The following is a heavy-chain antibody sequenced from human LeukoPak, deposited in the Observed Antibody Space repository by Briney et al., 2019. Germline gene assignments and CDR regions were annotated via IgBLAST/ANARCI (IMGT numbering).Heavy chain of an antibody. CDR1: GDSFSSYF. CDR3: ARRFRTGGNLHHDAYDV. CDR2: LHASGGA. Sequence: SETLSLTCNVSGDSFSSYFWSWIRQPAGKGLEWIGRLHASGGANYNPSPKSRVTMSLDTSRNQFSLKLMSVTAADSAVYYCARRFRTGGNLHHDAYDVWGQGTVVTVSS. J-gene: IGHJ3*01. D-gene: IGHD1-14*01. V-gene: IGHV4-4*07.